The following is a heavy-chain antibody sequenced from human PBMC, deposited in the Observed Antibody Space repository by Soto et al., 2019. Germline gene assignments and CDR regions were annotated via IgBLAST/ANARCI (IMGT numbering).Heavy chain of an antibody. CDR3: ARARGPGDCRSTSCYEFSYYYYMDV. D-gene: IGHD2-2*01. Sequence: QVQLVQSGAEVKKPGASVKVSCKASGYTFTSYGISWVRQAPGQGLEWMGWISAYNGNTNYAQKLQRRVNMTTDTPTSTAYMELRSLRSEDTAVYYCARARGPGDCRSTSCYEFSYYYYMDVCGKGTTVTVSS. J-gene: IGHJ6*03. V-gene: IGHV1-18*01. CDR1: GYTFTSYG. CDR2: ISAYNGNT.